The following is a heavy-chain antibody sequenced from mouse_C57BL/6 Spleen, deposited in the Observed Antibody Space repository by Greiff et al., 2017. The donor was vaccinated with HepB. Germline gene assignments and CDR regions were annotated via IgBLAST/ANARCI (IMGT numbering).Heavy chain of an antibody. J-gene: IGHJ1*03. CDR3: APYGSSYGYFDV. Sequence: EVKLQESGGGLVKPGGSLKLSCAASGFTFSDYGMHWVRQAPEKGLEWVAYISSGSSTIYYADTVKGRFTISRDNAKNTLFLQMTSLRSEDTAMYYCAPYGSSYGYFDVWGTGTTVTVSS. CDR1: GFTFSDYG. CDR2: ISSGSSTI. D-gene: IGHD1-1*01. V-gene: IGHV5-17*01.